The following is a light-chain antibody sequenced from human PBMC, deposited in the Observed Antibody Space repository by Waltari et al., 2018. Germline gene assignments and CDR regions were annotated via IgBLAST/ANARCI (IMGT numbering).Light chain of an antibody. CDR1: QDIGNR. V-gene: IGKV1-12*01. Sequence: DIQTTQSPSSVSASVGDRVTITCRASQDIGNRLAWYQQKPGKAPNRLIYGTSSLQAGVPSRFSGIGSGTEFTLTISSLQPEDCATYYCQQAKSFPITFGPGTKVDIK. CDR3: QQAKSFPIT. J-gene: IGKJ3*01. CDR2: GTS.